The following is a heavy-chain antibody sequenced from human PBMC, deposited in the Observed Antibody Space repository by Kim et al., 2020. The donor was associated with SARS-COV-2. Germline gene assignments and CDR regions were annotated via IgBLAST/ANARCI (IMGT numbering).Heavy chain of an antibody. D-gene: IGHD6-19*01. J-gene: IGHJ4*02. CDR3: ARTIAVAGTMDDY. CDR2: IWYDGSNK. V-gene: IGHV3-33*01. Sequence: GGSLRLSCAASGFTFSSYGMHWVRQAPGKGLEWVAVIWYDGSNKYYADSVKGRFTISRDNSKNTLYLQMNSLRAEDTAVYYCARTIAVAGTMDDYWGQGTLVTVSS. CDR1: GFTFSSYG.